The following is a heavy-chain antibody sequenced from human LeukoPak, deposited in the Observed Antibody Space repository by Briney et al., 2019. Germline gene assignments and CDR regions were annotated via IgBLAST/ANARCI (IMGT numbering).Heavy chain of an antibody. CDR1: GYSISSGYY. J-gene: IGHJ4*02. CDR3: ARDRAALIGFHY. Sequence: PSETLSLTCTVSGYSISSGYYWGWIRLPPGKGLEWIGSIYHSGTTYYNPSLKSRVTISVDTSKNQFSLKLSSVTAADTAVYYCARDRAALIGFHYWGQGTPVTVSS. D-gene: IGHD2-15*01. CDR2: IYHSGTT. V-gene: IGHV4-38-2*02.